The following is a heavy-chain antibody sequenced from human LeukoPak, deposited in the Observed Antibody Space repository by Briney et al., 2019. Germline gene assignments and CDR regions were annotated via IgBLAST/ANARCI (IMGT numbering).Heavy chain of an antibody. J-gene: IGHJ4*02. CDR3: AKDGLVTTSLYFDY. V-gene: IGHV3-30*02. CDR1: GFTFSSYG. Sequence: GGSLRLSCAASGFTFSSYGMHWVRQAPGKGLEWVAFIRYDGSNKYYADSVKGRFTISRDNSKNTLYLQMNSLRAEDTAVYYCAKDGLVTTSLYFDYWGQGTLVTVSS. CDR2: IRYDGSNK. D-gene: IGHD4-11*01.